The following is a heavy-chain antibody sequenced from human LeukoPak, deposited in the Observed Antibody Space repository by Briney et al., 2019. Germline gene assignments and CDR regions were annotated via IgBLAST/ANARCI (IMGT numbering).Heavy chain of an antibody. V-gene: IGHV4-34*01. J-gene: IGHJ4*02. Sequence: SETLSLTCAVYGGSFSGYYWSWIRQPPGKGLEWIGEINHSGSTNYNPSLKSRVTISVDTSKNQFSLKLSSVTAADTAVYYCARGDLYSYGLYFDSWGQGTLVTVSS. CDR2: INHSGST. D-gene: IGHD5-18*01. CDR3: ARGDLYSYGLYFDS. CDR1: GGSFSGYY.